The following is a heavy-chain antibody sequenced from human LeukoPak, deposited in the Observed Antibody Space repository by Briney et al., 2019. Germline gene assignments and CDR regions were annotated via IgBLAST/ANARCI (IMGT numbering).Heavy chain of an antibody. CDR2: INWNGATT. CDR1: GFTFDDYG. D-gene: IGHD3-22*01. CDR3: ARDHDTLLVVDRGFEV. V-gene: IGHV3-20*04. J-gene: IGHJ3*01. Sequence: PGGSLRLSCAASGFTFDDYGMSWVRLAPGKGLEWVSGINWNGATTTYADSVKGRFTISRDNAKNSLYLQMNSLRAEDTAFYYCARDHDTLLVVDRGFEVWGQGTTVTVSS.